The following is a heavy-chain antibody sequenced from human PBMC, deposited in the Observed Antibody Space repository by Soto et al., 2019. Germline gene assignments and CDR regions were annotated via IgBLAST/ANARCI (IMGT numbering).Heavy chain of an antibody. CDR2: INHTGDT. Sequence: VQLQQWGAGLLKPSETLSLTCAVSGGSFSGYYWSWVRQTPGKGLEWIGDINHTGDTNYNPSLKSRGMISVDTAMTRSSLNVTSVTAADAAVYYCAREVGYYSAARRNLYFDYWGPGTLVTVSS. CDR3: AREVGYYSAARRNLYFDY. J-gene: IGHJ4*02. V-gene: IGHV4-34*01. CDR1: GGSFSGYY. D-gene: IGHD2-15*01.